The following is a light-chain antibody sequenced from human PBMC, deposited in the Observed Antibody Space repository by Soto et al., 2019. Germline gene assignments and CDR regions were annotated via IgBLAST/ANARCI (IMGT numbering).Light chain of an antibody. Sequence: EIVMTQSPATLSVSPGERATLSCRASQSVSSKLAWYQQKPGQAPRLLFYGASTRATGTPARFSGSGSGTEFTLIISSLQSEDVGVYYCQQYNNWPQTFGQGTKVEIK. J-gene: IGKJ1*01. CDR1: QSVSSK. V-gene: IGKV3-15*01. CDR3: QQYNNWPQT. CDR2: GAS.